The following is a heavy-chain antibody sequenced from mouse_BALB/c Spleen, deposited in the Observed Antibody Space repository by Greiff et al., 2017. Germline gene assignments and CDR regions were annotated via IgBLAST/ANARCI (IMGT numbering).Heavy chain of an antibody. V-gene: IGHV3-2*02. CDR3: AREEGYYRYDGAMDY. D-gene: IGHD2-14*01. J-gene: IGHJ4*01. CDR2: ISYSGST. Sequence: VQLQQSGPGLVKPSQSLSLTCTVTGYSITSDYAWNWIRQFPGNKLEWMGYISYSGSTSYNPSLKSRISITRDTSKNQFFLQLNSVTTEDTATYYCAREEGYYRYDGAMDYWGQGTSVTVSS. CDR1: GYSITSDYA.